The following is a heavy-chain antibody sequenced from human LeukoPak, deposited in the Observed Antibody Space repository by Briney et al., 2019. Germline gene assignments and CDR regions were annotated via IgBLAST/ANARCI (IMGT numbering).Heavy chain of an antibody. D-gene: IGHD4-11*01. CDR1: GAFISSYY. CDR2: IYYSRRT. CDR3: ARGPTVRDMDV. V-gene: IGHV4-59*01. Sequence: SESLSPACTVSGAFISSYYCSSVRQPPGKGLEWIGYIYYSRRTKYNPSLKSRVNISVDTSKNQFSLKLNSVTAADTAVYYCARGPTVRDMDVWGKGTTVTVSS. J-gene: IGHJ6*03.